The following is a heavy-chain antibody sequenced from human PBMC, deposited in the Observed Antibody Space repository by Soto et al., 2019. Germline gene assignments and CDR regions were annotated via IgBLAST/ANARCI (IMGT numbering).Heavy chain of an antibody. Sequence: QVQLVQSGAEVKNPGASVKVSCKASGYTFTRYGIGWARQAPGQGLEWMGWINTYNGNTNYAQNVQGRVTLTTDTSTSTAYMELGSMRPNNTAIYYCAMVDVYVTPSPQDVWGQGTTVIVSS. V-gene: IGHV1-18*01. D-gene: IGHD3-16*01. J-gene: IGHJ6*02. CDR2: INTYNGNT. CDR3: AMVDVYVTPSPQDV. CDR1: GYTFTRYG.